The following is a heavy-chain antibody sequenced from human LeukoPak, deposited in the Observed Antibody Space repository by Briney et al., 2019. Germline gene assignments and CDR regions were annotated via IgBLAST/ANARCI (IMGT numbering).Heavy chain of an antibody. CDR2: ISGSGGST. CDR1: GFTFSSYA. J-gene: IGHJ4*02. CDR3: AKVGTTSPPNFDY. Sequence: GGSLTLSCAASGFTFSSYAMSWGRQAPGQGLEWVSAISGSGGSTYYADSVKGRFTISRDNSKNTLYLQMNSLRAEDTAVYYCAKVGTTSPPNFDYWGQGTLVTVSS. V-gene: IGHV3-23*01. D-gene: IGHD1-1*01.